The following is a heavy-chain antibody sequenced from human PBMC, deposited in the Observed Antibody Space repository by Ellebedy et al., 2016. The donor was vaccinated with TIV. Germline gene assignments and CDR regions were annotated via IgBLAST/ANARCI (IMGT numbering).Heavy chain of an antibody. J-gene: IGHJ4*02. D-gene: IGHD6-19*01. CDR2: IWYDGSNK. CDR1: GFIFSNYG. V-gene: IGHV3-33*01. CDR3: VRDGSGWDLDY. Sequence: GESLKISXAASGFIFSNYGMHWVRQAPGKGLEWAAVIWYDGSNKYYADSVKGRFTISRDNSKNTLYLEMNSLRAEDTAVYYCVRDGSGWDLDYWGQGTQVTVSS.